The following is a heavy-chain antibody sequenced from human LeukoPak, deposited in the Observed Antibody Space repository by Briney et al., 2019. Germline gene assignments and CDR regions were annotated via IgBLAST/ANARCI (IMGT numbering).Heavy chain of an antibody. Sequence: SETLSLTCTVSGGSISSYYWSWIRQPPGKGLEWIGYIYTSGSTNYNPSLKSRVTMSVDTSKNQFSLKLSSVTAADTAVYYCARGRAYSSSWYDYWGQGTLVTVSS. CDR2: IYTSGST. J-gene: IGHJ4*02. D-gene: IGHD6-13*01. CDR3: ARGRAYSSSWYDY. CDR1: GGSISSYY. V-gene: IGHV4-4*09.